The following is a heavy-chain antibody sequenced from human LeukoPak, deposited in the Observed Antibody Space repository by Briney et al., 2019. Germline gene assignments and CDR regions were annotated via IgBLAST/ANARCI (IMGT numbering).Heavy chain of an antibody. D-gene: IGHD5-18*01. J-gene: IGHJ4*02. CDR3: ARTAMGPWGYFDY. V-gene: IGHV4-38-2*01. CDR2: IYHSGST. CDR1: GYSISSGYY. Sequence: SETLSLTCAVSGYSISSGYYWGWIRQPPGKGLEWIGSIYHSGSTYYNPSLKSRVTISVDTSKNQFSLKLSSVTAADTAVYYCARTAMGPWGYFDYWGRGTLVTVSS.